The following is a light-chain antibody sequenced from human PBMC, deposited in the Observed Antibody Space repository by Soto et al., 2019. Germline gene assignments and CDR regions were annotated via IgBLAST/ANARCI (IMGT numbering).Light chain of an antibody. V-gene: IGKV1-5*01. CDR2: DAS. J-gene: IGKJ1*01. Sequence: DIQVTQSPPTLSASVVYRFTIPCLASQTISTWMAWYQQKPGKAPKLLVYDASTLQSGVASRFSGSGSGTEFTLIISGLQPDDSATYYCQQYTNTNNPWMFGQGTKV. CDR1: QTISTW. CDR3: QQYTNTNNPWM.